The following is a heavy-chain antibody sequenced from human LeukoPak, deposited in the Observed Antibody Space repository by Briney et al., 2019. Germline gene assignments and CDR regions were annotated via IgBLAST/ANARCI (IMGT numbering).Heavy chain of an antibody. CDR1: IFIYRQVS. J-gene: IGHJ4*02. Sequence: PGGSLRLSYAVSIFIYRQVSKKWVRQAPGRGLEWVSAISGSGGSTYYADSVKGRFTISRDNSKNTLYLQMNSLRAEDTAVYYCVKYLAGSGSFSFDHWGQGTLVTVSS. CDR3: VKYLAGSGSFSFDH. V-gene: IGHV3-23*01. CDR2: ISGSGGST. D-gene: IGHD1-26*01.